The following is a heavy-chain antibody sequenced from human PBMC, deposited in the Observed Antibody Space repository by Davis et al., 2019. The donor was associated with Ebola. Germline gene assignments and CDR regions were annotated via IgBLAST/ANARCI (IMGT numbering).Heavy chain of an antibody. D-gene: IGHD3-10*01. Sequence: GGSLRLSCAASGFTFSDYYMSWIRQAPGKGLEWVSYISSSGSTIYYADSVKGRFTISRDNAKNSLYLQMNSLRAEDTAVYYCARDGSDPTSLYYYYYMDVWGKGTTVTVSS. CDR2: ISSSGSTI. J-gene: IGHJ6*03. CDR1: GFTFSDYY. V-gene: IGHV3-11*04. CDR3: ARDGSDPTSLYYYYYMDV.